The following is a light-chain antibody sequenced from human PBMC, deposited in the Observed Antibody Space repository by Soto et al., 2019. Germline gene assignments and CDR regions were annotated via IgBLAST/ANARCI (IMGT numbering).Light chain of an antibody. V-gene: IGLV1-47*01. CDR1: SSNIGTNY. CDR2: RND. CDR3: QSYDYSLSAHYV. J-gene: IGLJ1*01. Sequence: QSVLTQPPSASATPGQRVTISCSGSSSNIGTNYVYWYQHLPGTAPKLLIYRNDQRPSGVPDRFSGSMSGTAASLAIGGLRSEDEADYYCQSYDYSLSAHYVFGAGTKLTVL.